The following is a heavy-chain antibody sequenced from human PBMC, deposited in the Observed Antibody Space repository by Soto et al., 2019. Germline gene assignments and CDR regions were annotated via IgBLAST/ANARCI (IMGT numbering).Heavy chain of an antibody. CDR2: ISGSGGST. J-gene: IGHJ6*02. D-gene: IGHD3-10*01. V-gene: IGHV3-23*01. CDR3: ASWGVYYGSRQPLGHYYYYGMEV. Sequence: EVQLLESGGGLVQPGGSLRLSCAASGFTFSSYAMSWVRQAPGKGLEWVSAISGSGGSTYYADSVKGRFTISRDNSKNTLYLQMNSLRAEDTTVYYCASWGVYYGSRQPLGHYYYYGMEVWGQGTTVTVSS. CDR1: GFTFSSYA.